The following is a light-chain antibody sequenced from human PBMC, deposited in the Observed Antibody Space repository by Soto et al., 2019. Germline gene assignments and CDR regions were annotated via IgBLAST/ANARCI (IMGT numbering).Light chain of an antibody. CDR1: NTDIGGHKY. V-gene: IGLV2-8*01. J-gene: IGLJ2*01. Sequence: QSALTQPPSASGSPGQSVTISCTGSNTDIGGHKYVSWYQHHPGKAPKLIIYEVRERPSGVPDRFSGSKSGNAASLTVSGLQADDEATYYCSSYTGTNNFVLFGGGTQVTVL. CDR2: EVR. CDR3: SSYTGTNNFVL.